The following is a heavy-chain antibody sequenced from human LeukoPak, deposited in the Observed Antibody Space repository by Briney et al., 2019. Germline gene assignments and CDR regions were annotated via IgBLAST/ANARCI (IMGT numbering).Heavy chain of an antibody. Sequence: PGGSLRLSCAAPGFTFSSYGMSWVRQAPGKGLEWVSAISGSGGSTYYADSVKGRFTISRDNSKNTLYLQMNSLRAEDTAVYYCAKAPGGYYYYYYYMDVWGKGTTVTISS. J-gene: IGHJ6*03. D-gene: IGHD4-23*01. CDR2: ISGSGGST. V-gene: IGHV3-23*01. CDR1: GFTFSSYG. CDR3: AKAPGGYYYYYYYMDV.